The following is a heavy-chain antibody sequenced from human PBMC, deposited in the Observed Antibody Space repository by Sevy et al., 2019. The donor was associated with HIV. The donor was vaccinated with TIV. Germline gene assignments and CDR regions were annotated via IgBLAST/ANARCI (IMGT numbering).Heavy chain of an antibody. CDR3: ARDPYYDSSGYWRDS. V-gene: IGHV4-61*02. CDR2: IYTSGST. Sequence: SETLSLTCTVSGGSISSNTYYWSWLRQPAGKGLEWIGRIYTSGSTNYNPSLKGRVTISVDTSKSQFSLKLSSVTAADTAVYYCARDPYYDSSGYWRDSWGQGTLVTVSS. J-gene: IGHJ4*02. D-gene: IGHD3-22*01. CDR1: GGSISSNTYY.